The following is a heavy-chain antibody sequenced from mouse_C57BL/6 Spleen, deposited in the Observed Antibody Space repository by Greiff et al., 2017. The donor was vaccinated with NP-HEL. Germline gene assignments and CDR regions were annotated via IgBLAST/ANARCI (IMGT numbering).Heavy chain of an antibody. CDR3: ASITTVVARDWYFDV. J-gene: IGHJ1*03. Sequence: VKLQESGAELVKPGASVKMSCKASGYTFTSYWITWVKQRPGQGLEWIGDIYPGSGSTNYNEKFKSKATLTVDTSSSTAYMQLSSLTSEDSAVYYCASITTVVARDWYFDVWGTGTTVTVSS. D-gene: IGHD1-1*01. CDR2: IYPGSGST. CDR1: GYTFTSYW. V-gene: IGHV1-55*01.